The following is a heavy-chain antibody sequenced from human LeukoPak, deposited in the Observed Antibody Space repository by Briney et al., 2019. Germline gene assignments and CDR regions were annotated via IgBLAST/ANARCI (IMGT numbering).Heavy chain of an antibody. J-gene: IGHJ4*02. CDR1: GYTFTGYY. Sequence: ASVKVSCMASGYTFTGYYMHWVRQAPGQGLDWMGWINPNSGGTSYAQKFQGRVTMTRDTSISTAYMELSSLRSDDTAVYYCAREVFGRGFDYWGQGTLVTVSS. CDR2: INPNSGGT. CDR3: AREVFGRGFDY. V-gene: IGHV1-2*02. D-gene: IGHD3-3*01.